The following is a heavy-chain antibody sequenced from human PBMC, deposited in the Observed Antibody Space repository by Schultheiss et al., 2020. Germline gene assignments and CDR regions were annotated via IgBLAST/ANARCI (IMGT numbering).Heavy chain of an antibody. V-gene: IGHV1-69*13. CDR2: IIPIFGTA. D-gene: IGHD3-10*01. CDR3: ARDGSVVASRVFGDGMDV. J-gene: IGHJ6*04. Sequence: SVKVSCKASGGTFSSYAISWVRQAPGQGLEWMGGIIPIFGTANYAQKFQGRVTITADESTSTAYMELSSLRSEDTAVYYCARDGSVVASRVFGDGMDVWGKGTTVTVSS. CDR1: GGTFSSYA.